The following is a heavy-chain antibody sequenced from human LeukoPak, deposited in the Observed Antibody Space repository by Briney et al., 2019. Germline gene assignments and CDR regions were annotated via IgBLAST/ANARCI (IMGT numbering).Heavy chain of an antibody. V-gene: IGHV4-34*01. CDR1: GGSFSGYY. J-gene: IGHJ4*02. CDR3: ARGELKQLVS. Sequence: SETLSLTCAVYGGSFSGYYWSWIRQPPGKGLEWIGEINHSGSTNYNPSLKSRVTISVDRSKNQFSLKLSSVTAADTAVYYRARGELKQLVSWGQGTLVTVSS. D-gene: IGHD6-6*01. CDR2: INHSGST.